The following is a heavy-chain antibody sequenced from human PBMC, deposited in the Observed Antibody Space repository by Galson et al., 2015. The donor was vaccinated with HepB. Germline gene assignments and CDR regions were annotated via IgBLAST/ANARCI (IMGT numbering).Heavy chain of an antibody. J-gene: IGHJ4*02. V-gene: IGHV4-61*02. CDR2: IYVSGST. Sequence: WSWIRQPAGKGLEWIGRIYVSGSTDYNSSLKSRVTISVDTSKNQFSLNLSSVTATDTAVYYCAREAVTGFFDYWGQGALVTVSS. CDR3: AREAVTGFFDY. D-gene: IGHD4-17*01.